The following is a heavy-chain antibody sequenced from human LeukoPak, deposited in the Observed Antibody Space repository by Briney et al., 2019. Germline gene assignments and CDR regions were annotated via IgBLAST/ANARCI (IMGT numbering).Heavy chain of an antibody. Sequence: SQTLFLTCTVSGGSISSGGYYWSWIRQHPGKGLEWIGYIYYSGSTYYNPSLKSRVTISVDTSKNQFSLKLSSVTAADTAVYYCARDATIAAAGPGYFDYWGQGTLVTVSS. CDR1: GGSISSGGYY. J-gene: IGHJ4*02. D-gene: IGHD6-13*01. V-gene: IGHV4-31*03. CDR3: ARDATIAAAGPGYFDY. CDR2: IYYSGST.